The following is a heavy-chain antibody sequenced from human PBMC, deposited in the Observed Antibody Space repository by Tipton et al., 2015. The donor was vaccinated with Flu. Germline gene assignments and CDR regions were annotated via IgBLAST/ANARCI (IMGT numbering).Heavy chain of an antibody. J-gene: IGHJ6*02. CDR1: GGSISSYY. CDR2: IYTSGST. CDR3: ARAGAITEGYCSGGSCSSFYYYGMDV. Sequence: TLSLTCTVSGGSISSYYWSWIRQPAGKGLEWIGRIYTSGSTNYNPSLKSRVTMSVDTSKNQFPLKLSSVTAADTAVYYCARAGAITEGYCSGGSCSSFYYYGMDVWGQGTTVTVSS. V-gene: IGHV4-4*07. D-gene: IGHD2-15*01.